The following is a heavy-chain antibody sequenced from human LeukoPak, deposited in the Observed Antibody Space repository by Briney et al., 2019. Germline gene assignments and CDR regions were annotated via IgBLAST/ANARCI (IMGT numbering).Heavy chain of an antibody. J-gene: IGHJ4*02. D-gene: IGHD1-7*01. CDR2: ISGNGGNT. Sequence: GGSLRLSCAASGFNFSRYAMSWVGQAPGKGLEWVSTISGNGGNTYYADSVKGRFTIFRDTSKNTLHLQMNSLRAEDTAVYYCANGNWNYVGGIDYWGQGTLVTVSS. CDR1: GFNFSRYA. CDR3: ANGNWNYVGGIDY. V-gene: IGHV3-23*01.